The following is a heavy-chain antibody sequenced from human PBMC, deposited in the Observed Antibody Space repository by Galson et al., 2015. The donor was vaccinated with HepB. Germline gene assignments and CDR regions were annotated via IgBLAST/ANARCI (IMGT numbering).Heavy chain of an antibody. CDR1: GDSVSSNSAA. Sequence: CAISGDSVSSNSAAWNWIRQSPSRGLEWLGRTYFRARWYNDYAVSVKSRITVNPDTSKNQFSLQLNSVTPEDTAVYYCARDSVAPHLEGLDVWGPGTTVTVSS. V-gene: IGHV6-1*01. J-gene: IGHJ6*02. CDR3: ARDSVAPHLEGLDV. CDR2: TYFRARWYN. D-gene: IGHD1-1*01.